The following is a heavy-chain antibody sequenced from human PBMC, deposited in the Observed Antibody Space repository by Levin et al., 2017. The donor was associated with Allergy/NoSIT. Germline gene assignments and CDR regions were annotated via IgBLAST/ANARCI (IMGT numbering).Heavy chain of an antibody. Sequence: GGSLRLSCAASGFAVSSNYMSWVRQAPGKGLEWVSVIYSGGSTYYADSVKGRFTISRDSSQNTLYLRMNSLRAEDTAVYHCTRDEGRTTAIGDYWGQGTLVTVSS. CDR3: TRDEGRTTAIGDY. CDR2: IYSGGST. V-gene: IGHV3-66*01. D-gene: IGHD4-17*01. J-gene: IGHJ4*02. CDR1: GFAVSSNY.